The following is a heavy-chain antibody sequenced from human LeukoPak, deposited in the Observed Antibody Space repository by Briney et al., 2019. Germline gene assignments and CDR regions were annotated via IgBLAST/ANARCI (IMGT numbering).Heavy chain of an antibody. D-gene: IGHD2-15*01. Sequence: GGSLRLSCAASGFTFSSYEMNWVRQAPGKGLEWVSYISSSGSTIYYADSVKGRFTISRDNAKNSLYLQMNSLRAEDTAVYYCATTAASMDVWGKGITVTVSS. CDR3: ATTAASMDV. J-gene: IGHJ6*03. CDR1: GFTFSSYE. V-gene: IGHV3-48*03. CDR2: ISSSGSTI.